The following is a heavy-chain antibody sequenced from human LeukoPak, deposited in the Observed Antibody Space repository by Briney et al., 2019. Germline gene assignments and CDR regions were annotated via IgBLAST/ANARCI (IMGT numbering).Heavy chain of an antibody. J-gene: IGHJ6*03. CDR2: ISAYNGNT. D-gene: IGHD3-9*01. V-gene: IGHV1-18*01. CDR1: GYTFTSYG. Sequence: ASVKVSCKASGYTFTSYGISWVRQAPGQGLEWMGWISAYNGNTNYAQKLQGRVTMTTDTSMSTAYMELRSLRSDDTAVYYCARDIQMGDILTGYISYYYYYMDVWGKGTTVTVSS. CDR3: ARDIQMGDILTGYISYYYYYMDV.